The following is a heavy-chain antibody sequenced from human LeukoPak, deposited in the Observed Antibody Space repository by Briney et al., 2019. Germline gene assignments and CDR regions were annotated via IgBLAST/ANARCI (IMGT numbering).Heavy chain of an antibody. CDR2: INHSGST. CDR1: GGSFSGYY. Sequence: SETLSLTCAVYGGSFSGYYWSWIRQPPGKGLEWIGEINHSGSTNYNPSLKSRVTISVDTSKNQFSLKLSSVTAADTAVYYCARQVGGVVILFYYFDYWGQGTLVTVSS. D-gene: IGHD3-3*01. CDR3: ARQVGGVVILFYYFDY. J-gene: IGHJ4*02. V-gene: IGHV4-34*01.